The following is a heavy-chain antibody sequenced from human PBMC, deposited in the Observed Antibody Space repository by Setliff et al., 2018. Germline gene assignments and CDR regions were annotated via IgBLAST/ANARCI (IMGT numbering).Heavy chain of an antibody. V-gene: IGHV4-59*01. D-gene: IGHD3-10*01. Sequence: SETLSLTCTISGGFTSSFYWSWIRQAPGKGLEWIGYVDHSGSTNFSPSLKSRGTISVDTSKTQVSLTLTSVTAADTAVYYCARVESMVRGKNILRHFDYWGQGIQVTVSS. CDR2: VDHSGST. CDR3: ARVESMVRGKNILRHFDY. CDR1: GGFTSSFY. J-gene: IGHJ4*02.